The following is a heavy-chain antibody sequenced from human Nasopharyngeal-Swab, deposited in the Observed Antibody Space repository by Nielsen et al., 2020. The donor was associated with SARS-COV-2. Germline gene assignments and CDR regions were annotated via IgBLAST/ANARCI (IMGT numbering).Heavy chain of an antibody. CDR2: IKQDGSDK. D-gene: IGHD3-16*01. Sequence: GRSLRLSCAPSGPTSTNSWMSWVRQAPGKGLEWVANIKQDGSDKYYVDSVKGRFTISRDKPKNSLELQMNSLRVEETAVYYCGRGGKLGALDIWCQGTMVTVSS. V-gene: IGHV3-7*01. J-gene: IGHJ3*02. CDR3: GRGGKLGALDI. CDR1: GPTSTNSW.